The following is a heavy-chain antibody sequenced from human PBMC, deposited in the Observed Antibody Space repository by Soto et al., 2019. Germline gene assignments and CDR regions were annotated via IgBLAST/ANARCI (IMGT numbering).Heavy chain of an antibody. J-gene: IGHJ4*02. Sequence: SVKVPCKASGGTFSSYAISWVRQAPGQGLEWMGGIIPIFGTANYAQKFQGRVTITADESTSTAYMELSSLRAEDTAVYYCAIFGSDYYDSSGSPFDYWGQGTLVTVSS. V-gene: IGHV1-69*13. CDR2: IIPIFGTA. CDR3: AIFGSDYYDSSGSPFDY. CDR1: GGTFSSYA. D-gene: IGHD3-22*01.